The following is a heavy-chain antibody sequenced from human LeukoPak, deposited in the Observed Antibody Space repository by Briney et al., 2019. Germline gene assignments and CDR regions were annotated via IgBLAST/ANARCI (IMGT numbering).Heavy chain of an antibody. CDR3: ASRPVGGNFYFDY. Sequence: LQTPSLTCTLSGGSLSRGAYYWNWIRQPPGEGLGWIGDIFHSGSTNYNPSLKSRVTISGDRSKNQFSLKLNSVTAADTAVYYCASRPVGGNFYFDYWGQGTLVTVSS. V-gene: IGHV4-30-2*01. J-gene: IGHJ4*02. D-gene: IGHD6-19*01. CDR1: GGSLSRGAYY. CDR2: IFHSGST.